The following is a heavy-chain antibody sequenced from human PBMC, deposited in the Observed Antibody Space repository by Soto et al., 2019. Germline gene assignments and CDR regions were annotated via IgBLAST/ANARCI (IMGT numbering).Heavy chain of an antibody. CDR2: INTGNGNT. V-gene: IGHV1-18*01. D-gene: IGHD2-21*02. Sequence: ASVKVSCKASGYTFTNDGISWVRQAPGQGLEWMGWINTGNGNTNYAQQFQGRVTITRDTSASTAFMELSSLRADDTAVYYCARSIVVVTALDYWGQGTLVTVSS. J-gene: IGHJ4*02. CDR1: GYTFTNDG. CDR3: ARSIVVVTALDY.